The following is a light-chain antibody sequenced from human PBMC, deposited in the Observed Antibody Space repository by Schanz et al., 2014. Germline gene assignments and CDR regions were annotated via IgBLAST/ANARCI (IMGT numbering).Light chain of an antibody. CDR3: QQYGPSLLT. CDR1: QTVSSSY. J-gene: IGKJ3*01. V-gene: IGKV3-20*01. CDR2: GAS. Sequence: EIVLTQSPGTLSLSPGDRASLSCRASQTVSSSYLAWYQQKPGQAPRLLIYGASRGAPGIPDGFSGSGSGSDFTLTISRLDPEDFAVYFCQQYGPSLLTFGPGTTVEIK.